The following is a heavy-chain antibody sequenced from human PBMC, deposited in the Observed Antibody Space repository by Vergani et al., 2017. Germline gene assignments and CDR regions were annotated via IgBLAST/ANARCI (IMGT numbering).Heavy chain of an antibody. CDR2: IDYSGNT. J-gene: IGHJ4*02. V-gene: IGHV4-39*07. D-gene: IGHD1-26*01. CDR1: GGSISSSNYY. CDR3: ARDPKGATHDY. Sequence: QLQLQESGPGLVKPSETLSLTCTVSGGSISSSNYYWGWMRQPPGKGLEWIGNIDYSGNTYYNPFLESRVTRSVDTSKNQFSLKLSSVTAADTAVYYCARDPKGATHDYWGQGTLVTVSS.